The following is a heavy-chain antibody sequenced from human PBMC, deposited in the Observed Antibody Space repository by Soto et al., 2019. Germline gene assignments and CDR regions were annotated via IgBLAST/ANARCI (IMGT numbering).Heavy chain of an antibody. V-gene: IGHV1-2*04. D-gene: IGHD3-3*01. J-gene: IGHJ5*02. Sequence: VASVKVSCKASGYAFTGYYMHWVRQAPGQGLEWMGWINPNSGGTNYAQKFQGWVTMTRDTSISTAYMELSRLRSEDTAVYYCARNPRPRHDFWSGYNWFEPWGQGTLVTVSS. CDR2: INPNSGGT. CDR1: GYAFTGYY. CDR3: ARNPRPRHDFWSGYNWFEP.